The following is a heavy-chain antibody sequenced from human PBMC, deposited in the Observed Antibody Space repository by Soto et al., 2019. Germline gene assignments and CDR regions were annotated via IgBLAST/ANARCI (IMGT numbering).Heavy chain of an antibody. D-gene: IGHD5-12*01. CDR3: AKIYSGYDYDYYYYGMDV. CDR2: ISYDGSNK. Sequence: GGSLRLSCAASGFTFSSYGMHWVRQAPGKGLEWVAVISYDGSNKYYADSVKGRFTISRDNSKNTLYLQMNSLRAEDTAVYYCAKIYSGYDYDYYYYGMDVWGQGTTVTVSS. J-gene: IGHJ6*02. CDR1: GFTFSSYG. V-gene: IGHV3-30*18.